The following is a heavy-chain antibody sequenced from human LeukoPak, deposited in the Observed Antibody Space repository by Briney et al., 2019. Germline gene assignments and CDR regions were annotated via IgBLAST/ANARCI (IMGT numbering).Heavy chain of an antibody. CDR1: GYTFTSYY. CDR2: INPSGGST. J-gene: IGHJ4*02. CDR3: ARDGVAGTGRFDY. Sequence: ASVKVSCKASGYTFTSYYMHWVRQAPGQGLEWMGIINPSGGSTSCAQKFQGRVTITADKSTSTAYMELSSLRSEDTAVYYCARDGVAGTGRFDYWGQGTLVTVSS. V-gene: IGHV1-46*01. D-gene: IGHD6-19*01.